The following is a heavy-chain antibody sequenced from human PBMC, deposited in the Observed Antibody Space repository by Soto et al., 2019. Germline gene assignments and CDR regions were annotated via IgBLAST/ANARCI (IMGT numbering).Heavy chain of an antibody. V-gene: IGHV3-74*01. CDR3: VRDRPHRRLD. CDR1: GFTFSNYW. J-gene: IGHJ4*02. Sequence: EVQLVESGGGLVQPGGSLRLSCAASGFTFSNYWMHWVRQDPGKGLVWVSRINNEGSGTVYADSVKGRFTISRDNAKNMLYLQMNSLSAEDTAGYHCVRDRPHRRLDWGQGTLVTVSS. CDR2: INNEGSGT.